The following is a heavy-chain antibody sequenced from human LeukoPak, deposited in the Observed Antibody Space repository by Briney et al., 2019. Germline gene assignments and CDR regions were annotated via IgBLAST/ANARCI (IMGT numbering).Heavy chain of an antibody. V-gene: IGHV3-7*01. J-gene: IGHJ1*01. Sequence: GGSLRLSCVASGFTFSSYWMSWVRHAPGKGLEWVANIKEDGSEEYYADSVKGRFTISRDTAKNSLYLQMNSLRVEDTAVYYCARDQNFQHWGQGTLVTVSS. CDR1: GFTFSSYW. CDR3: ARDQNFQH. CDR2: IKEDGSEE.